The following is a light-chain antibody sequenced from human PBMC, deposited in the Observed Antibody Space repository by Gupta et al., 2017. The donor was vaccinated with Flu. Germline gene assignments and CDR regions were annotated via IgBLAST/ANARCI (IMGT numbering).Light chain of an antibody. CDR1: QSINSNY. J-gene: IGKJ5*01. V-gene: IGKV3D-20*01. CDR3: QQYAGSPFI. CDR2: DAS. Sequence: VLTQSPATLSLSPGERATLSCGASQSINSNYLAWYQKKPGLAPRLLIYDASSRATGIPDRFSGSGSGTDFTLTISRLEPEDFAVYYCQQYAGSPFIFGQGTRLEIK.